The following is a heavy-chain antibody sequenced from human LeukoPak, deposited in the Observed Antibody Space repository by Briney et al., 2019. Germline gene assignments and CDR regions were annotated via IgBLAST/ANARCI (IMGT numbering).Heavy chain of an antibody. CDR3: ARDEDAFDL. CDR2: ITHSGST. J-gene: IGHJ3*01. Sequence: SETLSLTCTVYGGSFSNYYWSWIRQPPGKGLEWIGGITHSGSTNYNPSLKSRVTISVDTSKNQFSLKLSSVTAADTAVYYCARDEDAFDLWGQGTMVSVSS. CDR1: GGSFSNYY. V-gene: IGHV4-34*01.